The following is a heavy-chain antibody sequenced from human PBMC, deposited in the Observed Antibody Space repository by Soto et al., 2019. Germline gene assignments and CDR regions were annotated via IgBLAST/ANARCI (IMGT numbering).Heavy chain of an antibody. CDR1: GDAIYIGGYY. CDR3: AGDGSSTANWIDP. V-gene: IGHV4-31*03. D-gene: IGHD2-2*01. J-gene: IGHJ5*02. CDR2: IYHTGKT. Sequence: SETLSLTCTVSGDAIYIGGYYWTWIRQHPGRGLEWIGYIYHTGKTYYNPSLESRVTMSVDTSKNQFSLKLASVTAADTAVYYCAGDGSSTANWIDPWGQGTLVTVSS.